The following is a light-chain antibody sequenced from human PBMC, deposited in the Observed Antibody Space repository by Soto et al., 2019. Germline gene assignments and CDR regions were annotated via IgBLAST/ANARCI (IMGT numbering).Light chain of an antibody. V-gene: IGLV2-8*01. CDR2: EVS. J-gene: IGLJ1*01. Sequence: SALTQPPSASGSPGQSVTISCTGTSSDVGGYNYVSWYQQHPGKAPKLMIYEVSKRPSGVPDRFSGSKSGNTASLTVSGLQAEDEADYYCSSYAGSNPSYVFGTGTKLTVL. CDR3: SSYAGSNPSYV. CDR1: SSDVGGYNY.